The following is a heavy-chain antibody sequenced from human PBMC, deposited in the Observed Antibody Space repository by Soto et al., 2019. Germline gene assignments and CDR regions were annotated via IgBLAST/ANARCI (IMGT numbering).Heavy chain of an antibody. V-gene: IGHV3-74*01. D-gene: IGHD4-17*01. CDR2: INSDGSST. CDR1: GFTFSSYW. CDR3: ARDFFYGDSIPSYDYYYGMDV. J-gene: IGHJ6*02. Sequence: EVQLVESGGGLVQPGGSLRLSCAASGFTFSSYWMHWVRQAPGKGLVWVSRINSDGSSTSYADSVKGRFTISRDNAKNTLYLQMNSLRAEDTAVYYCARDFFYGDSIPSYDYYYGMDVWGQGTTVTVSS.